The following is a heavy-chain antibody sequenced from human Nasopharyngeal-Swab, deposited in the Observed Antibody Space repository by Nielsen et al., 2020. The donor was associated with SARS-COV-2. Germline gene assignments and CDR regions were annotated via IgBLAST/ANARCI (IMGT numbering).Heavy chain of an antibody. V-gene: IGHV1-3*01. D-gene: IGHD2-15*01. J-gene: IGHJ6*02. CDR3: ARDPDCSGGSCYSDYYYGMDV. CDR2: INAGNGNT. CDR1: GYTFTSYA. Sequence: ASVKVSCKASGYTFTSYAMHWVRQAPGQRLEWMGWINAGNGNTKYSQKFQGRVTITRDTSASTAYMELSSLRSEDTAVYYCARDPDCSGGSCYSDYYYGMDVWGQGTTVTVPS.